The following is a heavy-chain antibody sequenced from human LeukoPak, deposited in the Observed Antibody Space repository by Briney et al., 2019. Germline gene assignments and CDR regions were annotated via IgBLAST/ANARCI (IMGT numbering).Heavy chain of an antibody. CDR2: IYYSGST. D-gene: IGHD3-22*01. CDR1: GGSISSSSYY. Sequence: SETLSLTCTVSGGSISSSSYYWSWIRQPPGKGLEWIGYIYYSGSTNYNPSLKSRVTISVDTSKNQFSLKLSSVTAADTAVYYCARGGDYYDIDYWGQGTLVTVSS. J-gene: IGHJ4*02. CDR3: ARGGDYYDIDY. V-gene: IGHV4-61*01.